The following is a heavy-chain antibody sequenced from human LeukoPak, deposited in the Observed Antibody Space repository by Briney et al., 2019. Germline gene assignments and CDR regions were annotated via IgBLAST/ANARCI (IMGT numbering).Heavy chain of an antibody. J-gene: IGHJ4*02. CDR3: ARRHYYNGRAYYFLDY. CDR2: ISYSGST. Sequence: SETLSLTCTVSGGSVSSDNYYWTWIRQPPGKGLQWIGYISYSGSTNYNPSLKSRVTISLHTSKNQFSLRLSSLTAADAAVYYCARRHYYNGRAYYFLDYWGQGTLVTVSS. V-gene: IGHV4-61*01. D-gene: IGHD3-22*01. CDR1: GGSVSSDNYY.